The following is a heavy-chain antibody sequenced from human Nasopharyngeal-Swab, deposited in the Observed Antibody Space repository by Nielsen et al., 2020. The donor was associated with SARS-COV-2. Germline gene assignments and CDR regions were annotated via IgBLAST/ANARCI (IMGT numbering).Heavy chain of an antibody. CDR1: GYTFTSYD. Sequence: ASVKVSCKASGYTFTSYDINWVRQATGQGLEWMGWMNPNSGNTGYAQKFQGRVTMTRNTSISTAYMELSSLRSEDTAVCYCARALGCSSTSCNWFDPWGQGTLVTVSS. CDR2: MNPNSGNT. D-gene: IGHD2-2*01. J-gene: IGHJ5*02. V-gene: IGHV1-8*01. CDR3: ARALGCSSTSCNWFDP.